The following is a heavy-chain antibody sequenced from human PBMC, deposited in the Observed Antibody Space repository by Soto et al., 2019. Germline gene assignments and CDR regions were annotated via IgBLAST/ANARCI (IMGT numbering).Heavy chain of an antibody. CDR2: FFTGGST. D-gene: IGHD5-18*01. Sequence: PGGSLRLSCAAAGFNVSDNYMGWVRQAPGKGLEWVSSFFTGGSTDYADSVKGRFTISRDDSKNTVYLQMNSLRAEDTAVYYCARVPGSFGSYYYYGMDVWGQGTTVTVSS. V-gene: IGHV3-53*01. CDR1: GFNVSDNY. J-gene: IGHJ6*02. CDR3: ARVPGSFGSYYYYGMDV.